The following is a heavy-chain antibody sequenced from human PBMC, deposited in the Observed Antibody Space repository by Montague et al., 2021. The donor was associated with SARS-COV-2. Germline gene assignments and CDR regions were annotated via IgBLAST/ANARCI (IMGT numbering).Heavy chain of an antibody. CDR1: GGSLSNDGFH. CDR3: ANFYSGSYNY. CDR2: TDHTGTT. D-gene: IGHD1-26*01. Sequence: SETLSLTCTVSGGSLSNDGFHWTWIRQSPGEGLEWIGETDHTGTTKYNPSLKSRLTISVDTSKNQFSLSLTSVTAADTAVYYCANFYSGSYNYWGHGSLVTVSS. V-gene: IGHV4-34*01. J-gene: IGHJ4*01.